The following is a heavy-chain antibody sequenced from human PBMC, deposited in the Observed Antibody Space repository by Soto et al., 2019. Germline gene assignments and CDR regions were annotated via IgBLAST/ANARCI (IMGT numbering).Heavy chain of an antibody. D-gene: IGHD3-22*01. CDR1: GGSISSGDYY. V-gene: IGHV4-30-4*01. CDR2: VYYSGSA. J-gene: IGHJ4*02. Sequence: SETLSLTCTVSGGSISSGDYYWNWIRQPPGKDLEWIGYVYYSGSAYYNPSLKTRVTISVDTSKDQFSLQLTSVTAADTAVYYCARALKDYYYDSTPYYYFDYWGQGTLVTVSS. CDR3: ARALKDYYYDSTPYYYFDY.